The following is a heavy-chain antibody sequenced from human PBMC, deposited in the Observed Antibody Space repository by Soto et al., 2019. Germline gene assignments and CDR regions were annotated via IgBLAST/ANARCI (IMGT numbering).Heavy chain of an antibody. V-gene: IGHV1-46*01. CDR1: GYTFTNYN. J-gene: IGHJ4*02. Sequence: ASVKVSCKASGYTFTNYNIHWVRQAPGQGLEWMGIINPSGGSTVYAQKFQGRVTMTRDTSTSTLYLGLSSLRSEDTAVYYCAKDQGYCSGGTCHWCEDWGQGTQVTVSS. CDR3: AKDQGYCSGGTCHWCED. D-gene: IGHD2-15*01. CDR2: INPSGGST.